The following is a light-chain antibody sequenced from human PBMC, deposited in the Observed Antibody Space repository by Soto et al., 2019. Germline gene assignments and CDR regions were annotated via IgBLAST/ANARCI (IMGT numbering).Light chain of an antibody. V-gene: IGKV3-20*01. J-gene: IGKJ5*01. Sequence: EIVLTQSPGTLSLSPGERATLSCRASQSVSSTFLAWYQQKPGQAPRLLIYAASSRATGIPDRFSGSGSGTDFTLTISSLEPEDFAVYYCQQYGTPRSVTFGQGTRLEIK. CDR3: QQYGTPRSVT. CDR1: QSVSSTF. CDR2: AAS.